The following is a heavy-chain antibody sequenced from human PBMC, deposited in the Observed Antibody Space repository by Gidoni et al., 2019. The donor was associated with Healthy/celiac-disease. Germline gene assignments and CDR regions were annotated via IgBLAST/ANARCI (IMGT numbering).Heavy chain of an antibody. CDR2: INHSGST. J-gene: IGHJ4*02. CDR1: GGSFSGYY. CDR3: ATYDFWSGYYPHWSD. D-gene: IGHD3-3*01. V-gene: IGHV4-34*01. Sequence: QVQLQQWGAGLLKPSETLSLTCAVYGGSFSGYYWSWIRQPPGKGLEWIGEINHSGSTNYNPSLKSRVTISVDTSKNQFSLKLSSVTAADTAVYYCATYDFWSGYYPHWSDWGQGTLVTVSS.